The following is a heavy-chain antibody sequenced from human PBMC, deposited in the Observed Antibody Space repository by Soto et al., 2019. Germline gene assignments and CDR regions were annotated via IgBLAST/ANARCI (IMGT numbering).Heavy chain of an antibody. V-gene: IGHV4-4*02. CDR3: ARWDSSSREGVC. Sequence: QVQLQESGPGLVKPSGTLSLTCAVSGGSISSSNWWSLVRQPPGQRLEWIGEIYHSGNNNYNPSLKSRGTISAAKSKNQFSLRLSSVTAADTALYICARWDSSSREGVCWGQGTLVTVSS. J-gene: IGHJ4*02. CDR1: GGSISSSNW. CDR2: IYHSGNN. D-gene: IGHD6-6*01.